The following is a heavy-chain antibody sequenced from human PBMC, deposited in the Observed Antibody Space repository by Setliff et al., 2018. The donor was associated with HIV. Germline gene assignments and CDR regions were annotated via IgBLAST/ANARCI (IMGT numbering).Heavy chain of an antibody. CDR1: GFSLSNARMG. V-gene: IGHV2-26*01. D-gene: IGHD4-17*01. Sequence: SGPTLVNPTETLTLTCTVSGFSLSNARMGVSWTRQPPGKALEWLAHIFSNDEKSYSTSLKSRLTISKDTSKSQVVLTMTNMDPVDTATYYCARIDYGDTYYMDVWGKGTTVTVSS. CDR3: ARIDYGDTYYMDV. CDR2: IFSNDEK. J-gene: IGHJ6*03.